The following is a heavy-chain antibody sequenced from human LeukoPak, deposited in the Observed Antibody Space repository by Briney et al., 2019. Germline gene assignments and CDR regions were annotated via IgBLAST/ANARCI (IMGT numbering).Heavy chain of an antibody. CDR1: GGTFSSYA. D-gene: IGHD7-27*01. J-gene: IGHJ4*02. CDR3: ARDAGDLGTFDY. Sequence: RASVKVSCKASGGTFSSYAISWVRQAPGQGLEWMGRIIPILGIANYAQKFQGRVTITADKSTSTAYMELSSLRSEDTAVYYCARDAGDLGTFDYWGQGTLVTVSS. V-gene: IGHV1-69*04. CDR2: IIPILGIA.